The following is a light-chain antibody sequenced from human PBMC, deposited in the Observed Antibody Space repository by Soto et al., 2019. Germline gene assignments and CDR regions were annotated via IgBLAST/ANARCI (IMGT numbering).Light chain of an antibody. V-gene: IGKV3-20*01. CDR3: QQYSSSPS. J-gene: IGKJ5*01. CDR1: QSVSSSY. CDR2: GAS. Sequence: EIVLTQSPGTLSLSPGERATLSCRASQSVSSSYLAWYQQKPGQAPRLLIYGASSRATGIPDRFSGRGSGTSFTLTISRLEPEDFAVYYCQQYSSSPSFGQGTRLEIK.